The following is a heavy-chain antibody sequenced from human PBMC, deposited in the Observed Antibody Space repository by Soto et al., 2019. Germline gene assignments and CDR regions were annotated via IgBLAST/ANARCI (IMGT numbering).Heavy chain of an antibody. Sequence: EVQLVQSGAEVKKPGESLKISCKGSGYSFTSYWIGWVRQMPGKGLEWMGIIYPGDSDTRYSPSFQGQVTISADKSIGPAPLRGGGLKASEPAMFYWAGHGGKGTKLERGGGEDYWGQGTLVTVSS. D-gene: IGHD1-1*01. V-gene: IGHV5-51*01. CDR1: GYSFTSYW. CDR3: AGHGGKGTKLERGGGEDY. CDR2: IYPGDSDT. J-gene: IGHJ4*02.